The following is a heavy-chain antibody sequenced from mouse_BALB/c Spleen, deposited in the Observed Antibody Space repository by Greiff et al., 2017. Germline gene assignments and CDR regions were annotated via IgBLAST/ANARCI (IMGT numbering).Heavy chain of an antibody. V-gene: IGHV1-87*01. CDR1: GYTFTSYW. CDR3: ARSSVYYGNSDAMDY. Sequence: QVQLQQSGAELARPGASVKLSCKASGYTFTSYWMQWVKQRPGQGLEWIGAIYPGDGDTRYTQKFKGKATLTADKSSSTAYMQLSSLASEDSAVYYCARSSVYYGNSDAMDYWGQGTSVTVSS. D-gene: IGHD2-1*01. CDR2: IYPGDGDT. J-gene: IGHJ4*01.